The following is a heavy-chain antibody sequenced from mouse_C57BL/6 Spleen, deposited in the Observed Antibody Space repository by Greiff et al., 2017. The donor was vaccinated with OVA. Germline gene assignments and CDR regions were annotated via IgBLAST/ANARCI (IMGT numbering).Heavy chain of an antibody. CDR2: ISDGGSYT. CDR1: GFTFSSYA. CDR3: ASQGYYYGSSDYAMDY. J-gene: IGHJ4*01. Sequence: EVQGVESGGGLVKPGGSLKLSCAASGFTFSSYAMSWVRQTPEKRLEWVATISDGGSYTYYPDNVKGRFTISRDNAKNNLYLQMSHLKSEDTAMYYCASQGYYYGSSDYAMDYWGQGTSVTVSS. V-gene: IGHV5-4*01. D-gene: IGHD1-1*01.